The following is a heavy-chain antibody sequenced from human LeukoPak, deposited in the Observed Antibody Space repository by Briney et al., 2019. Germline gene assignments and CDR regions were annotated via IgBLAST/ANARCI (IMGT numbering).Heavy chain of an antibody. CDR2: IYYSGST. J-gene: IGHJ4*02. D-gene: IGHD2-21*02. CDR3: ARFAYCGGHCWYYFDY. V-gene: IGHV4-30-4*01. CDR1: GGSISSGDYY. Sequence: SETLSLTCTVSGGSISSGDYYWSWIRQPPGKGLEWIGYIYYSGSTYYNPSFKSRVTISVDTSKNQFSLKLSSVTAADTAVYYCARFAYCGGHCWYYFDYWGQGSLVTVSS.